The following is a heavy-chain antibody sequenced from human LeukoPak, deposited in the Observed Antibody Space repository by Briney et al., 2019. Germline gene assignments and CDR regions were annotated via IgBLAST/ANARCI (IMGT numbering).Heavy chain of an antibody. J-gene: IGHJ4*02. V-gene: IGHV1-69*04. CDR1: GGTFSSYA. D-gene: IGHD4-11*01. CDR3: ARDKARTTLAVY. Sequence: GSSVKVSCEASGGTFSSYAIRWVRQAPGQGLEWMGRIIPILGIANYAQKFQGRVTITADKSTSTAYMELSSLRSEDTAVYYCARDKARTTLAVYWGQGTLVTVSS. CDR2: IIPILGIA.